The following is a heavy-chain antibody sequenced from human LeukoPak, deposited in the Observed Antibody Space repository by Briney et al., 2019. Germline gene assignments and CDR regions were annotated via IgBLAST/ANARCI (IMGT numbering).Heavy chain of an antibody. D-gene: IGHD3-22*01. J-gene: IGHJ4*02. V-gene: IGHV3-30-3*01. CDR1: GLTLSSYT. CDR2: ISYDGSNK. Sequence: PGRSLRLSCVASGLTLSSYTMHWVRQAPGKGLEWVAVISYDGSNKYYADSVKGRFTISRDNSKNTLSLQMNSLRAEDTAVYYCAREEDGYDSSAYYAYFDYWGQGTLVTVSS. CDR3: AREEDGYDSSAYYAYFDY.